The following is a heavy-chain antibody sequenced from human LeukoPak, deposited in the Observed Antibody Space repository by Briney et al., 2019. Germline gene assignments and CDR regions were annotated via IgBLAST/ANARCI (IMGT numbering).Heavy chain of an antibody. J-gene: IGHJ4*02. V-gene: IGHV1-18*01. CDR2: ISAYNGNT. D-gene: IGHD6-19*01. CDR3: ARDRSPYSSGWYYFDY. CDR1: GYTFTSYG. Sequence: ASVKVSCKASGYTFTSYGISWVRQAPGQGLEWMGWISAYNGNTNYAQKLQGRVTVTTDTSTSTAYMELRSLRSDDTAVYYCARDRSPYSSGWYYFDYWGQGTLVTVSS.